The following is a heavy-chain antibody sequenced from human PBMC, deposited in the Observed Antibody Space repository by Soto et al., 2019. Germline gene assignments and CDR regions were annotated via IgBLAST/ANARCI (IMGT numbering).Heavy chain of an antibody. J-gene: IGHJ2*01. Sequence: ETLSLTCTVSGGSISSSSYYWGWIRQPPGKGLEWIGSIYYSGSTYYNPSLKSRVTISVDTSKNQFSLKLSSVTAADTAVYYCARTTVTTLWWYFDLWGRGTLVTVSS. V-gene: IGHV4-39*01. CDR1: GGSISSSSYY. CDR2: IYYSGST. D-gene: IGHD4-17*01. CDR3: ARTTVTTLWWYFDL.